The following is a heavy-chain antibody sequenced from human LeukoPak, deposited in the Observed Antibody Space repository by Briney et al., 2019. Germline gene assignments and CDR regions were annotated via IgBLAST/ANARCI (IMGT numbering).Heavy chain of an antibody. CDR3: ARVPDYYDIPYYYGMDV. CDR2: IYYSGST. Sequence: SETLSLTCTVSGGSISRYYWSWIRQPPGKGLEWIGYIYYSGSTNYNPSLKSRVTISVDTSKNQFSLKLSSVTAADTAVYYCARVPDYYDIPYYYGMDVWGQGTTVTVSS. J-gene: IGHJ6*02. D-gene: IGHD3-22*01. V-gene: IGHV4-59*01. CDR1: GGSISRYY.